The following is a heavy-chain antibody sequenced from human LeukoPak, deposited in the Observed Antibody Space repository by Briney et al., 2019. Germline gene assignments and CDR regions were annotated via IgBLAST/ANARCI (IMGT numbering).Heavy chain of an antibody. D-gene: IGHD6-13*01. Sequence: GGSLRLSCAASGFTVSSNYMSWVRQAPGKGLEWVSVIYSGGSTYYADSVKGRFTISRDNSKNTLYLQMNSLRAEDTAVYYCARDLGKSGTLAAAGTPFGMDVWGQGTTVTVSS. CDR2: IYSGGST. CDR1: GFTVSSNY. CDR3: ARDLGKSGTLAAAGTPFGMDV. J-gene: IGHJ6*02. V-gene: IGHV3-66*01.